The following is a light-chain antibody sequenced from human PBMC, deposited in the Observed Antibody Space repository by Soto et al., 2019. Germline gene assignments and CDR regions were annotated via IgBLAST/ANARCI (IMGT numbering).Light chain of an antibody. CDR2: KAS. Sequence: DIQLTQSPSTLSASVGDRVTITCRASQSISGWLAWYQVKPGKAPNFLIYKASILQSGVPSRFSGSASGAEFTLTISSLQPDDFGTYFCQQSYTFGQGTRLEIK. CDR1: QSISGW. V-gene: IGKV1-5*03. CDR3: QQSYT. J-gene: IGKJ2*01.